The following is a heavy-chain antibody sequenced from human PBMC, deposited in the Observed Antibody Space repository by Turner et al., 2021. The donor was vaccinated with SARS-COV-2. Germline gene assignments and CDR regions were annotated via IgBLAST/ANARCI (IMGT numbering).Heavy chain of an antibody. Sequence: QVQLVQSGSEVKKPGSSVKVSCKASGGTFSSYAISWVRQAPGQGLGGMGGIIPIFGTPNYAPKFQGRVTITADESTSTAYMELSSLRSEDTAVYYCASFGGDYVFDYWGQGTLVTVSS. V-gene: IGHV1-69*01. D-gene: IGHD3-10*01. CDR3: ASFGGDYVFDY. CDR2: IIPIFGTP. J-gene: IGHJ4*02. CDR1: GGTFSSYA.